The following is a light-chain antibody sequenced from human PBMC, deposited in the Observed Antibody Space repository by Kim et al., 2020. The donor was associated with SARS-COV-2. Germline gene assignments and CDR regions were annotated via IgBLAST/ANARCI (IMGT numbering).Light chain of an antibody. CDR2: VKT. CDR1: SLISYY. Sequence: ALGHTVTITCHGDSLISYYASWYQQKPGPSTLLVIFVKTNRPSGIPGLFSGSSSGNTASLTITGDQAEDDADSYCNSRDTSYTQVFGAGTQLTVL. V-gene: IGLV3-19*01. CDR3: NSRDTSYTQV. J-gene: IGLJ2*01.